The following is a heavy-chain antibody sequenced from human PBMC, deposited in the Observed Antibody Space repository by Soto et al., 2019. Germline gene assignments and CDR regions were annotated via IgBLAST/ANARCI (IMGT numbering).Heavy chain of an antibody. CDR3: VKGGASYTSCWYAN. V-gene: IGHV3-23*01. D-gene: IGHD6-13*01. CDR2: IKDSGDST. CDR1: GFSFSNYA. J-gene: IGHJ4*02. Sequence: PGGSLRLSFAASGFSFSNYAMHWVRQAPGKGLEWVSTIKDSGDSTYYLDSVRGRFTISRDYSRNTLYLQMTSLRAEDTALYHCVKGGASYTSCWYANWGQGILVTVSS.